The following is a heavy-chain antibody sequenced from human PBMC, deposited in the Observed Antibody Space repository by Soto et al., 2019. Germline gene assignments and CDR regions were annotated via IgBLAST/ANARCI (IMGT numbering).Heavy chain of an antibody. CDR2: IYYSGST. CDR3: ARAVPNYQGPDAFDI. Sequence: SETLSLTCTVSGGSISSGDYYWSWIRQPPGKGLEWIGYIYYSGSTYYNPSLKSRVTISVDTSKNQFSLKLSPVTAADTAVYYCARAVPNYQGPDAFDIWGQGTMVTVSS. CDR1: GGSISSGDYY. D-gene: IGHD1-7*01. V-gene: IGHV4-30-4*01. J-gene: IGHJ3*02.